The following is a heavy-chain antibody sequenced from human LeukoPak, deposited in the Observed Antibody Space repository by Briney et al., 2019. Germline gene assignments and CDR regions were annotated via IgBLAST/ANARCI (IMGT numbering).Heavy chain of an antibody. J-gene: IGHJ6*02. CDR3: AKDTTGVVPAANGMDV. D-gene: IGHD2-2*01. Sequence: PGGSLRLSCAASGFTFSSYGMHWVRQAPGKGLGWVAVMSYDGSNKYYADSVKGRFAISRDNSKNTLYLQMNSLRAEDTAVYYCAKDTTGVVPAANGMDVWGQGTTVTVSS. CDR2: MSYDGSNK. CDR1: GFTFSSYG. V-gene: IGHV3-30*18.